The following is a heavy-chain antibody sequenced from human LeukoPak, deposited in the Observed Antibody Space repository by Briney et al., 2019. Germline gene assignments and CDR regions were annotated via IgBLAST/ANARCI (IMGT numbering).Heavy chain of an antibody. CDR2: IYYSGST. CDR1: GGSISSSSYY. CDR3: ARDGGYDFWSGYYTLFDY. J-gene: IGHJ4*02. D-gene: IGHD3-3*01. Sequence: PSETLSLTCTVSGGSISSSSYYWGWIRQPPGKGLEWIGSIYYSGSTYYNPSLKSRVTISVDTSKNQFSLKLSSVTAADTAVYYCARDGGYDFWSGYYTLFDYWGQGTLVTVSS. V-gene: IGHV4-39*07.